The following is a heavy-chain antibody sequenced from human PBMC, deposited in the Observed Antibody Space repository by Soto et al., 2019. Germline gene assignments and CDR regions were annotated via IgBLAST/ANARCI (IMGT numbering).Heavy chain of an antibody. D-gene: IGHD3-10*01. V-gene: IGHV4-4*02. CDR2: IYHSGST. Sequence: SETLSLTCAVSSGSISSSNWWSWVRQPPGKGLEWIGEIYHSGSTNYNPSLKSRVTISVDKSKNQFSLKLSSVTAADTAVYYCARNRYYGSGGINWFDPWGQGTLVTVSS. CDR1: SGSISSSNW. CDR3: ARNRYYGSGGINWFDP. J-gene: IGHJ5*02.